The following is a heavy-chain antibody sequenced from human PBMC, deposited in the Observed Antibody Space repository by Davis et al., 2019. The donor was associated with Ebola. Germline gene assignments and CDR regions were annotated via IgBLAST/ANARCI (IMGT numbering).Heavy chain of an antibody. V-gene: IGHV2-5*02. CDR3: AHSSGWH. CDR1: GFSLSPTGGG. CDR2: IYWDDDK. J-gene: IGHJ4*02. D-gene: IGHD6-19*01. Sequence: SGSMLVTSTPTVTLTCTFSGFSLSPTGGGVGWIRQPPGKALEWLALIYWDDDKRYSPSLKSRLTITKDTSKNQVVLIMTNMDPVDTATYYCAHSSGWHWGQGTLVTVSS.